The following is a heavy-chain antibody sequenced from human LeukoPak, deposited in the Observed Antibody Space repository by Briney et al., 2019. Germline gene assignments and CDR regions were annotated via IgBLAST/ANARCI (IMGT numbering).Heavy chain of an antibody. CDR2: IYYSGST. Sequence: SETLSLTCTVSGGPISSSSYYWGWIRQPPGKGLEWIGSIYYSGSTYYNPSLKSRVTISVDTSKNQFSLKLSSVTAADTAVYYWARHEGNHDAFDIWGQGTMVTVSS. V-gene: IGHV4-39*01. CDR3: ARHEGNHDAFDI. J-gene: IGHJ3*02. CDR1: GGPISSSSYY.